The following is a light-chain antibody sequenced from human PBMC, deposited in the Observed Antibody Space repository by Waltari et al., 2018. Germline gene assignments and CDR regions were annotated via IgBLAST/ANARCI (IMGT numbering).Light chain of an antibody. Sequence: EVVLTQSPATLSLSPGERVTLSCRASQSITNNLAWFQLRPGQAPRLLIHDIYNRVTGIPARCSGSESGTDFTITITSVEPEDAAVYYCQHHNNWPYSLGQGTKLEIK. V-gene: IGKV3-11*01. CDR2: DIY. J-gene: IGKJ2*03. CDR1: QSITNN. CDR3: QHHNNWPYS.